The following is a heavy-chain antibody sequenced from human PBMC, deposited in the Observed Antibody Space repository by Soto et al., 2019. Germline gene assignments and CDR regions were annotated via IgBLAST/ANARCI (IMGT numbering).Heavy chain of an antibody. CDR3: ARDPPQGYYGMDV. Sequence: EVQLVESGGGLVQPGGSLRLSCAASGFTFSSYWMSWVRQAPGKGLEWVANIKQDGSEKYYVDSVKGRFTISRDNAKNSLYLQMNSLRAEDTAVYYCARDPPQGYYGMDVWGQGTTVTVSS. V-gene: IGHV3-7*03. CDR1: GFTFSSYW. CDR2: IKQDGSEK. J-gene: IGHJ6*02.